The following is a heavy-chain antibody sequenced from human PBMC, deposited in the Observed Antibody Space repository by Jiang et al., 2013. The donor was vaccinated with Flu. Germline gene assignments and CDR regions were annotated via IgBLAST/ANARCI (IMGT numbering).Heavy chain of an antibody. CDR3: ARDLPYYYDSSGSPFDY. CDR2: IIPVFGTP. Sequence: FSKIAINWVRQAPGQRLEWMGGIIPVFGTPNYAKNFQGRVTITADESTSTAYMELRSLRSDDTAVYYCARDLPYYYDSSGSPFDYWGQGTLVTVSS. J-gene: IGHJ4*02. D-gene: IGHD3-22*01. CDR1: FSKIA. V-gene: IGHV1-69*01.